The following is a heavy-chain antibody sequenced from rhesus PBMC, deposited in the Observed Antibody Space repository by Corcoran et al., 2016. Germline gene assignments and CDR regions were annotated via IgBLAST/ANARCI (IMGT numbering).Heavy chain of an antibody. CDR1: GVSITDYSY. J-gene: IGHJ6*01. CDR2: ISGNSART. CDR3: ARGEWGDYHYGLDS. D-gene: IGHD3-34*01. Sequence: QVQLQESGPGLVKPSEPLSLTCAVSGVSITDYSYSNWIRQPPGKGLKWIWNISGNSARTNYNTSRKSQVTISKDTSKNQFGLKRTSMTAANTAVYYCARGEWGDYHYGLDSWGQGVVVTVSS. V-gene: IGHV4S9*01.